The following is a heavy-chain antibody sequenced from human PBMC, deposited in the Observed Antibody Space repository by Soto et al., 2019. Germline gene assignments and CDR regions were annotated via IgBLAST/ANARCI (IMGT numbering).Heavy chain of an antibody. D-gene: IGHD6-13*01. CDR2: IYWDDDK. CDR1: GFSFSTSAVG. V-gene: IGHV2-5*02. Sequence: QITLTESGPTLVKSTQTLTLTCTFSGFSFSTSAVGVGWIRQPPGKALEWLALIYWDDDKRDSPCLKSRLTTPNDTSTTQVVLTMTTTDPVDTGNYYCAHLYWVASGTRYYFDYWGQATLVTVSS. CDR3: AHLYWVASGTRYYFDY. J-gene: IGHJ4*02.